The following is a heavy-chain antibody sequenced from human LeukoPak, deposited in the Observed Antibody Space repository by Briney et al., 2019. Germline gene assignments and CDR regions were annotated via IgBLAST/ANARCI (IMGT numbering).Heavy chain of an antibody. V-gene: IGHV3-23*01. Sequence: PGGSLRLSCGASGFTFSSYAMSWVRQAPGKGLEWVSIISGSGGRTSHADSVKGRFTISRDNSKNTLYLQVNSLRAEDSAVYYCAKAMEDCNADRFDYWGQGTLVTVSS. CDR2: ISGSGGRT. D-gene: IGHD2-21*02. J-gene: IGHJ4*02. CDR1: GFTFSSYA. CDR3: AKAMEDCNADRFDY.